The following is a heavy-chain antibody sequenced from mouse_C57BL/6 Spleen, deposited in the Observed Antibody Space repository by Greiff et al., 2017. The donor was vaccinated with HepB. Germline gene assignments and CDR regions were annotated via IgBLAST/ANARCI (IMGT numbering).Heavy chain of an antibody. CDR2: INPNYGTT. CDR1: GYSFTDYN. J-gene: IGHJ4*01. Sequence: EVKLQESGPELVKPGASVKISCKASGYSFTDYNMNWVKQSNGKSLEWIGVINPNYGTTSYNQKFKGKATLTVDQSSSTAYMQLNSLTSEDAAVYYCARTDMTTGVAEAMDYWGQGTSVTVSS. D-gene: IGHD1-1*01. CDR3: ARTDMTTGVAEAMDY. V-gene: IGHV1-39*01.